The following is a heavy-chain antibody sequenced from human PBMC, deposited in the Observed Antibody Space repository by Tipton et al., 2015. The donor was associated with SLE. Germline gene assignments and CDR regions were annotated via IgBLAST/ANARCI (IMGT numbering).Heavy chain of an antibody. Sequence: TLSLTCTVSGGSISSYYWSWIRQPPGKGLEWIGYIYYSGSTNYNPSLKRRVTISVDTSKNQFSLKLSSVTAADTAVYYCARRSVNYCYGMDVWGQGTTVTVSS. CDR2: IYYSGST. J-gene: IGHJ6*02. CDR3: ARRSVNYCYGMDV. CDR1: GGSISSYY. V-gene: IGHV4-59*08.